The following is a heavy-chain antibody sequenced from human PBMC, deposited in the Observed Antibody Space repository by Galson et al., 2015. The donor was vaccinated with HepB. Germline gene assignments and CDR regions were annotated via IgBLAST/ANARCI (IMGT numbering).Heavy chain of an antibody. J-gene: IGHJ4*02. D-gene: IGHD4-17*01. CDR3: AKTSGRGDYLLYYFDY. CDR1: GFTFSDYV. CDR2: ISGSGGNT. V-gene: IGHV3-23*01. Sequence: SLRLSCAASGFTFSDYVMNWVRQAPGKGLEWVSRISGSGGNTMYADSVKGRFTISRDNSKNTLYLQMNSLRAEDTALYYCAKTSGRGDYLLYYFDYWGQGTLVTVSS.